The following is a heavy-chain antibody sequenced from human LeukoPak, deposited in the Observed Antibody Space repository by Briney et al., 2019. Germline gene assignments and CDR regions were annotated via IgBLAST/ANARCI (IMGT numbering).Heavy chain of an antibody. D-gene: IGHD1-14*01. CDR1: GGSISSSSYY. Sequence: SETLSLTCTVSGGSISSSSYYWGWIRQPPGKGLEWIGSIYYSGSTYYNPSLKSRVTISVDTSKNQFSLKLSSVTAADTAVYYCASRETENLDYWGQGTLVTVSS. V-gene: IGHV4-39*01. J-gene: IGHJ4*02. CDR3: ASRETENLDY. CDR2: IYYSGST.